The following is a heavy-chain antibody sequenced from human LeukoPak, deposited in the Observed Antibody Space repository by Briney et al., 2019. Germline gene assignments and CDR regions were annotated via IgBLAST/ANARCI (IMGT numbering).Heavy chain of an antibody. CDR1: GYSISSGYY. J-gene: IGHJ3*02. CDR2: IYHSGST. V-gene: IGHV4-38-2*01. D-gene: IGHD4-23*01. CDR3: ARVGGKYDAFDI. Sequence: PSDTLSLTCAVSGYSISSGYYWGWIRQPPGKGLEWIGSIYHSGSTYYNPSLKSRVTISVDTSKNQFSLKLSSVTAADTAVYYCARVGGKYDAFDIWGQGTMVTVSS.